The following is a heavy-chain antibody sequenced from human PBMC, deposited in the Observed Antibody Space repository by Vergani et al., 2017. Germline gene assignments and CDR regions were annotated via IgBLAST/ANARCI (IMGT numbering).Heavy chain of an antibody. CDR3: ARQIVTENYLYYYYMDV. V-gene: IGHV4-31*03. D-gene: IGHD1-7*01. CDR2: IYYSGST. CDR1: GGSISSGGYY. Sequence: QVQLQESGPGLVKPSQTLSLTCTVSGGSISSGGYYWSWIRQHPGKGLEWIGYIYYSGSTYYNPSLKSRVTISVDTSKNQFPLKLRAVTAADTAVHYCARQIVTENYLYYYYMDVWGKGTTVTVSS. J-gene: IGHJ6*03.